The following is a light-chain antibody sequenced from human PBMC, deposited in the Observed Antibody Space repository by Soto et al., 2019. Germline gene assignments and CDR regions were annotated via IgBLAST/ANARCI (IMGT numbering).Light chain of an antibody. J-gene: IGKJ4*01. CDR3: QQYNSYSPLT. Sequence: DIQMTQSPSTLSASVGDRVTITCRARQSISSWLAWYQQKPGKAPKLLIYDAPSLESGVPSRFSGSGSGTEFTLTIISLQPDDFATYYCQQYNSYSPLTFGGGTKVEIK. CDR2: DAP. V-gene: IGKV1-5*01. CDR1: QSISSW.